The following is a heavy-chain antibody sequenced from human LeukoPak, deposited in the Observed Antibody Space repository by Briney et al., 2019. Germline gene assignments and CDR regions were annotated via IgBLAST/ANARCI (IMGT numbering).Heavy chain of an antibody. Sequence: PGGSLRLSCSASGFTFSSYAMHWVRQAPGKGLEWVANIKQDGSEKYYVDSVKGRFTISRDNAKNSLYLQMNSLRGEDTALYYCASGRQLGYWGQGTLVTVSS. V-gene: IGHV3-7*01. CDR1: GFTFSSYA. J-gene: IGHJ4*02. CDR2: IKQDGSEK. CDR3: ASGRQLGY. D-gene: IGHD3-16*01.